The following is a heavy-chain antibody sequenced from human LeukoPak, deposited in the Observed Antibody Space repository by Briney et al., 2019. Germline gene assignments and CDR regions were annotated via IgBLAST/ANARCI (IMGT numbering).Heavy chain of an antibody. CDR3: ARERDIVVVVAADYDAFDI. J-gene: IGHJ3*02. D-gene: IGHD2-15*01. CDR1: GGSFSGYY. Sequence: SETLSLTCAVYGGSFSGYYWSWIRQPPGKGLEWIGEINHSGSTNYNPSLKSRVTISVDTSKNQFSLKLSSVTAADTAVYYCARERDIVVVVAADYDAFDIWGQRTMVTVSS. V-gene: IGHV4-34*01. CDR2: INHSGST.